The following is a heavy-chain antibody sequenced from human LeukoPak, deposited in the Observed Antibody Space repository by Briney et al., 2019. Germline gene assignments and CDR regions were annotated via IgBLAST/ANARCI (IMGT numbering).Heavy chain of an antibody. D-gene: IGHD1-26*01. J-gene: IGHJ6*02. Sequence: SSETLSLTCGVSGGSITSHYWSWIRQPPGKGLEWIGYIYYSGSTNNNPSLKSRVTISVDTSKNQFSLTLSPVTAADTAVYYCAGGYSDTVWRGHYYYGLDVWGQGTTVTVSS. CDR3: AGGYSDTVWRGHYYYGLDV. CDR1: GGSITSHY. CDR2: IYYSGST. V-gene: IGHV4-59*11.